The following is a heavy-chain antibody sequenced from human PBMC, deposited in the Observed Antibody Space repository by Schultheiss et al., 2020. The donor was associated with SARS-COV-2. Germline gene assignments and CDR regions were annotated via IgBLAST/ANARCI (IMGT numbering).Heavy chain of an antibody. D-gene: IGHD3-22*01. CDR3: AKRGPRDSSCNEGFDY. J-gene: IGHJ4*02. CDR2: ISYDGSNK. V-gene: IGHV3-33*05. CDR1: GFTFSSYG. Sequence: GGSLRLSCAVSGFTFSSYGMHWVRQAPGKGLEWVAVISYDGSNKYYADSVKGRFTISRDNSKNTLYLQMNSLRAEDTAVYYCAKRGPRDSSCNEGFDYWGQGTLVTVSS.